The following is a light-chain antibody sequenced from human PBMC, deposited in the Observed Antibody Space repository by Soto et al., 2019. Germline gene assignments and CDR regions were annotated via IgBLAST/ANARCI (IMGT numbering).Light chain of an antibody. CDR3: QQYEDLPLT. CDR2: DAS. J-gene: IGKJ4*01. Sequence: DVQLTQSPSSLSASVGDRVTITCQASQDINNNLNWYQQKPGKAHKLLIFDASSVETGVPSRFSGSGSGTHFTFTISSLEPEDSATYHCQQYEDLPLTFGGGTRVELK. V-gene: IGKV1-33*01. CDR1: QDINNN.